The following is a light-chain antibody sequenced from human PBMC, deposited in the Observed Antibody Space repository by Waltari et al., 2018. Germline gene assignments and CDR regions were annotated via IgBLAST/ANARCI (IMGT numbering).Light chain of an antibody. CDR1: RSDVGSYNL. CDR2: EGS. Sequence: QSALTQPVSVSGSPGQSITISCTGTRSDVGSYNLVSWYQQHPGKAPKLMIYEGSKWPSGVSNRFSGSKSGNTASLTISGLQAEDEADYYCCSYAGSSSGVFGGGTKLTVL. CDR3: CSYAGSSSGV. J-gene: IGLJ3*02. V-gene: IGLV2-23*01.